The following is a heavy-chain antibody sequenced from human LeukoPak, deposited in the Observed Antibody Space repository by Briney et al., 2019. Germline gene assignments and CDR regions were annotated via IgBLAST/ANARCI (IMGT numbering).Heavy chain of an antibody. CDR2: IIPILGTA. V-gene: IGHV1-69*13. CDR1: GGTFSSYA. Sequence: ASVKVSCKASGGTFSSYAISWVRQAPGQGLEWMGGIIPILGTANYAQKFQGRVTITADESTSTAYMELSSLRSEDTAVYYCAREFHTYYYDSSGYYFDYWGQGTLVTVSS. CDR3: AREFHTYYYDSSGYYFDY. D-gene: IGHD3-22*01. J-gene: IGHJ4*02.